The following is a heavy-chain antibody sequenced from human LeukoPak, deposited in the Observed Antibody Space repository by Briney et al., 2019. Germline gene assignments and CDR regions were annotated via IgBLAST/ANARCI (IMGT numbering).Heavy chain of an antibody. J-gene: IGHJ6*02. Sequence: ASVKVSCKASGYTFTSYGISWVRQAPGQGLEWMGWISAYNGNTNYAQKLQGRVTMTTDTSTSTAYMELRSLRSDDTAVYYCARSLTGYYKNYYYGMDVWGQGTTVTVSS. CDR3: ARSLTGYYKNYYYGMDV. D-gene: IGHD3-9*01. V-gene: IGHV1-18*01. CDR1: GYTFTSYG. CDR2: ISAYNGNT.